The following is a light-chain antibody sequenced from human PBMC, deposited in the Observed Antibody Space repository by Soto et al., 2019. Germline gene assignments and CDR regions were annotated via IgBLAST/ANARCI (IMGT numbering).Light chain of an antibody. CDR3: GSWDSSLSAYV. CDR1: SSNIGGNS. V-gene: IGLV1-51*01. Sequence: HSVLTQPPSVSAAPGQKVTISCSGSSSNIGGNSVSWYQQLPGTAPKLLIYDDDKRPSGIPDRFSGSKSGTSATLGITGFRTGDEADYYCGSWDSSLSAYVFGTGTKVTVL. CDR2: DDD. J-gene: IGLJ1*01.